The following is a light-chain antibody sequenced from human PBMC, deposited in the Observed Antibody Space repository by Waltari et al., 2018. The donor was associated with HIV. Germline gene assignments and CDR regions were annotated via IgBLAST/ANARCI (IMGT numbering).Light chain of an antibody. Sequence: QSVLTQPPSVSAAPGQKVNISCSGGRSNVRINAVSWYQHVPGTPPKLLIYDTNNRVPGIPERFSGSKSGTSATLGISGLQTGDEADYYCGTWDNSPSGGVFGGGTKLTVL. CDR3: GTWDNSPSGGV. J-gene: IGLJ2*01. V-gene: IGLV1-51*01. CDR1: RSNVRINA. CDR2: DTN.